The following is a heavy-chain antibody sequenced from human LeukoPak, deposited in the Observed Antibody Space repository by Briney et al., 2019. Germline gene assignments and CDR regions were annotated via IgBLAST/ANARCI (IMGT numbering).Heavy chain of an antibody. V-gene: IGHV1-18*01. CDR1: GGTFSSYA. D-gene: IGHD3-22*01. CDR3: AREGYYYDSSGYSLYYFDY. Sequence: ASVKVSCKASGGTFSSYAISWVRQAPGQGLEWMGWISAYNGNTNYAQKLQGRVTMTTDTSTCTAYMELRSLRSDDTAVYYCAREGYYYDSSGYSLYYFDYWGQGTLVTVSS. CDR2: ISAYNGNT. J-gene: IGHJ4*02.